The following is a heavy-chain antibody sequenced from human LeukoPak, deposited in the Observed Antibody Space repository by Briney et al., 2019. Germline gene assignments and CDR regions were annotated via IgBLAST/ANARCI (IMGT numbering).Heavy chain of an antibody. V-gene: IGHV1-2*02. CDR1: GYTFTGYY. D-gene: IGHD3-10*01. CDR2: INPNSGGT. J-gene: IGHJ5*02. CDR3: ARDYSHGSGSYYNFHRQHEDNWFDP. Sequence: GASVKVSCKASGYTFTGYYKHWVRQAPGQGLEWMGWINPNSGGTNYAQKFQGRVTMTRDTSISTVYMELSRLRSDDTAVYYCARDYSHGSGSYYNFHRQHEDNWFDPWGQGTLVTVSS.